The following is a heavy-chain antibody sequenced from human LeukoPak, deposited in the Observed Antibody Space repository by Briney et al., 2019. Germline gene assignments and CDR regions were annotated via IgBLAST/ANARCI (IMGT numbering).Heavy chain of an antibody. CDR2: ISYDGSNK. J-gene: IGHJ5*01. Sequence: GRSLRLSCAASGFTFSNYGMHWVRQAPGKGLEWVAVISYDGSNKYYVDSVKGRFTISRDNSNNTLYLQMSSLRAEDTAVYYCARGTTGAYSTNWYDYWGQGTLVTVSS. D-gene: IGHD3-9*01. CDR3: ARGTTGAYSTNWYDY. V-gene: IGHV3-30*03. CDR1: GFTFSNYG.